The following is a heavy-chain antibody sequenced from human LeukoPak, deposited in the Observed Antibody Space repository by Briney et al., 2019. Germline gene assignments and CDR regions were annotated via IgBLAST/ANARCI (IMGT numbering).Heavy chain of an antibody. CDR2: ISWNGGSL. V-gene: IGHV3-9*01. CDR3: ARDPNYGGNPVLNDYGMDV. D-gene: IGHD4-23*01. Sequence: GGSLRLPCAASGFTFDDYAMHWVRQAPGRGLEWVSGISWNGGSLGYADSVKGRFTITRDNAKNSLYLQMNSLRAEDTAVYYCARDPNYGGNPVLNDYGMDVWGQGTTVTVSS. J-gene: IGHJ6*02. CDR1: GFTFDDYA.